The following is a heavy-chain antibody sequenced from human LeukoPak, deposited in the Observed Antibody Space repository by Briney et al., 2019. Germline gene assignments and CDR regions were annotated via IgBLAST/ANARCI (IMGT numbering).Heavy chain of an antibody. Sequence: SETLSLTCTVSGGSISSGDYYWTWIRQHSGKGLEWIGYIHHSGSTYYNPSLKSRVTISVDRSKNQFSLNLRSVTAADTAVYYCARDSMTTVLYGMDVWGQGTTVTVSS. CDR3: ARDSMTTVLYGMDV. CDR2: IHHSGST. CDR1: GGSISSGDYY. J-gene: IGHJ6*02. D-gene: IGHD4-17*01. V-gene: IGHV4-31*03.